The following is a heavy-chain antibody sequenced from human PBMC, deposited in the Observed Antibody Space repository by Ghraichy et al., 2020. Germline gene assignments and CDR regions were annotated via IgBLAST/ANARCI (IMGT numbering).Heavy chain of an antibody. CDR2: IYTSGTT. J-gene: IGHJ4*02. Sequence: LRLSCTVSGGSISSGSYYWSWIRQPGGKGLEWIGRIYTSGTTRYSPSLKSRVTISADMSKNQFSLNLNSVTAADTAVYYCSRGPTAAGPFDSWGQGTLVTVSS. CDR1: GGSISSGSYY. D-gene: IGHD6-13*01. V-gene: IGHV4-61*02. CDR3: SRGPTAAGPFDS.